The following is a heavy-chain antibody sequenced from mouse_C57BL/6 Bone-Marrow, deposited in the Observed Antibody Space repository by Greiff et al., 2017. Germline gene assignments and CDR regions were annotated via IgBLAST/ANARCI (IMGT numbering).Heavy chain of an antibody. J-gene: IGHJ4*01. CDR3: ARLVTPYYAMDY. Sequence: EVNVVESGGGLVQPGGSLKLSCAASGFTFSDYYMYWVRQTPEKRLEWVAYISNGGGSTYYPDTVKGRFTISRDNAKNTLYLQMSRLKSEDTAMYYCARLVTPYYAMDYWGQGTSVTVSS. CDR2: ISNGGGST. V-gene: IGHV5-12*01. D-gene: IGHD2-1*01. CDR1: GFTFSDYY.